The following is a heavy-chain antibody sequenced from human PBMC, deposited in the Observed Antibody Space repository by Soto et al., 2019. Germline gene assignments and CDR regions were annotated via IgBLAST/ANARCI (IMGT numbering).Heavy chain of an antibody. J-gene: IGHJ4*02. CDR1: GGTFSSYA. V-gene: IGHV1-69*13. CDR2: IIPIFGTA. Sequence: SVKVSCKASGGTFSSYAISWVRQAPGQGLEWIGGIIPIFGTANYAQKFQGRVTITAAESTSTAYMELSSLRSEDTAVYYCARGRRRMRDGYNLFAFDYWGQGTLVTVSS. CDR3: ARGRRRMRDGYNLFAFDY. D-gene: IGHD5-12*01.